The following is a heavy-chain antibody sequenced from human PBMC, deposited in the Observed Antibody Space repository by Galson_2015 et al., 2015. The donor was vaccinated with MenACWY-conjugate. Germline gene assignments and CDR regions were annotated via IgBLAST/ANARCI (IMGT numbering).Heavy chain of an antibody. J-gene: IGHJ4*02. CDR2: INSDGSDT. D-gene: IGHD5-18*01. CDR1: GFTFSTYW. V-gene: IGHV3-74*01. CDR3: AGDNSYGAFDY. Sequence: SLRLSCAASGFTFSTYWMHWVRQAPGKGLVWISRINSDGSDTNYADSVEGRFTISRDNAKNTLYLQMNSLRAEDTAIYFCAGDNSYGAFDYWGQGTLVTVSS.